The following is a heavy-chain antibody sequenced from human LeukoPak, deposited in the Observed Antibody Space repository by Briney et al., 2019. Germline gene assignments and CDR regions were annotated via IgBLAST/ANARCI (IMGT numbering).Heavy chain of an antibody. J-gene: IGHJ4*02. CDR2: IKPDGTTK. CDR3: ARSIPYGTTWYGRSDY. CDR1: GFTFSRYW. Sequence: GGSLRLSCVASGFTFSRYWMTWVRQAPGKGLEWVANIKPDGTTKFYVDSVKGRFTISRDNALNSLYLQMNSLRAEDTAIYYCARSIPYGTTWYGRSDYWGQGTLVTVSS. D-gene: IGHD6-13*01. V-gene: IGHV3-7*03.